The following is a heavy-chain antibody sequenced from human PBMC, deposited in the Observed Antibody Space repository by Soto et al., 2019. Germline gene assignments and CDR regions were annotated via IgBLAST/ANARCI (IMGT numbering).Heavy chain of an antibody. CDR3: AKPSVPRPRKTVTFDF. V-gene: IGHV3-23*01. D-gene: IGHD4-17*01. J-gene: IGHJ5*01. Sequence: EVQLLEAGGGLVQPGGSLRLSCAASGFTFSSYAMSWVRQAPGKGLEWVSAISGSGGSTYYADSVKGRFTISRDNSKNTLYLQMNSLRAEDTAVYYGAKPSVPRPRKTVTFDFWGQGTLVTVSS. CDR1: GFTFSSYA. CDR2: ISGSGGST.